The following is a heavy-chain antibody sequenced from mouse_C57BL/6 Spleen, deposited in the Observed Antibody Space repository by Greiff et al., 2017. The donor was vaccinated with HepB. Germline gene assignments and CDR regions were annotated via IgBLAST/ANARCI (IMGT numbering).Heavy chain of an antibody. CDR2: INPNYGTT. D-gene: IGHD2-2*01. CDR3: ARGYDALPYYFGY. Sequence: EVKLQESGPELVKPGASVKISCKASGYSFTDYNMNWVKQSNGKSLEWIGVINPNYGTTSYNQKFKGKATLTVDKSSSTAYMQLNSLTSEDSAVYYCARGYDALPYYFGYWGQGPTLTVSS. CDR1: GYSFTDYN. J-gene: IGHJ2*01. V-gene: IGHV1-39*01.